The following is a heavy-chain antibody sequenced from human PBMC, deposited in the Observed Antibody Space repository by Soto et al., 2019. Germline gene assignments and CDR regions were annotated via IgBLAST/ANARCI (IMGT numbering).Heavy chain of an antibody. CDR2: ITSGGTYI. V-gene: IGHV3-21*01. CDR3: AREPLTTSNWFDP. Sequence: VQLVESGGGLVKPGGSLRLSCAASGFTFSNYNMNWVRQAPGKGLEWVSSITSGGTYIYYADSLKGRFTISRDNAKNSLYLQMNSLRAEDTAVYYCAREPLTTSNWFDPWGQGTLVTVSS. CDR1: GFTFSNYN. J-gene: IGHJ5*02. D-gene: IGHD4-4*01.